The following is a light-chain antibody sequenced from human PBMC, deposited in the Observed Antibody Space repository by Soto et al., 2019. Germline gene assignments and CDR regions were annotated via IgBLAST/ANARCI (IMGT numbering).Light chain of an antibody. Sequence: DIQMTQSPSTLSASVGDRVTITCRASQSISSWLAWYQQKPGKAPKLLIYDASSLESGVPSRFSGSGSGTEFTLTISSLQPDDFATYYCQQYNSYSSTFGRGTKVDNK. CDR2: DAS. CDR1: QSISSW. J-gene: IGKJ1*01. V-gene: IGKV1-5*01. CDR3: QQYNSYSST.